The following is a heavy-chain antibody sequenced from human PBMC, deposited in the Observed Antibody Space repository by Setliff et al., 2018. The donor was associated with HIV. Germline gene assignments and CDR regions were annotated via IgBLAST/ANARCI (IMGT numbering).Heavy chain of an antibody. Sequence: SETLSLTCTVSGDSVNSGSYFWAWIRQPPGKGLEYIGALYYNGRTQYNASLKSRVTISVDTSKNQFSLKLNSVTAADTAVYYCGRHHDSDRSGDPDWFDPWGQGILVTVSS. CDR2: LYYNGRT. CDR1: GDSVNSGSYF. D-gene: IGHD3-22*01. J-gene: IGHJ5*02. CDR3: GRHHDSDRSGDPDWFDP. V-gene: IGHV4-39*01.